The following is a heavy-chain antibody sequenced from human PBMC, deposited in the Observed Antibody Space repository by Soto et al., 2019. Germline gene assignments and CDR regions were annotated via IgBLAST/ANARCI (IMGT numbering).Heavy chain of an antibody. V-gene: IGHV3-73*01. CDR2: IRSKANSYAT. J-gene: IGHJ6*02. Sequence: GGSLRLSCAASGFTFSGSAMHWVRQASGKGLEWVGRIRSKANSYATAYAASVKGRFTISRDDSKNTAYLQMNSLKTEDTAVYYCTSQGSWYNWNPTPPCYYYGMDVWGQRTTVTVSS. CDR3: TSQGSWYNWNPTPPCYYYGMDV. CDR1: GFTFSGSA. D-gene: IGHD1-20*01.